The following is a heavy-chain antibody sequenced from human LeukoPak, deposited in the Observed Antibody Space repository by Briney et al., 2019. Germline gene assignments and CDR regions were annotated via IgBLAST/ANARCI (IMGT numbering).Heavy chain of an antibody. CDR1: GFTFSSYA. Sequence: GGSLRLSCAASGFTFSSYAMSWVRRAPGKGLEWVSAISGSGAGTYYADSVKGRFTISRDNSKNTLYLQTNSLRAEDTAVYYCAKDHGYCSGGSCYPYYFDYWGQGTLVTVSS. CDR3: AKDHGYCSGGSCYPYYFDY. V-gene: IGHV3-23*01. CDR2: ISGSGAGT. J-gene: IGHJ4*02. D-gene: IGHD2-15*01.